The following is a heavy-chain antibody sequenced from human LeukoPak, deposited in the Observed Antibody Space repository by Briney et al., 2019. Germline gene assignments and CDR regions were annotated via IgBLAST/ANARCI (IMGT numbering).Heavy chain of an antibody. CDR2: IDSSGGYM. J-gene: IGHJ4*02. CDR3: LRGDRRDY. V-gene: IGHV3-21*06. Sequence: GESLRLSCETSGFSFSTYWMNWARQAPGKGLEWVSSIDSSGGYMFYADSVKGRLIISRDNAKDSLYLQMNSLRVEDTAVYYCLRGDRRDYWGQGTLVTVSS. CDR1: GFSFSTYW.